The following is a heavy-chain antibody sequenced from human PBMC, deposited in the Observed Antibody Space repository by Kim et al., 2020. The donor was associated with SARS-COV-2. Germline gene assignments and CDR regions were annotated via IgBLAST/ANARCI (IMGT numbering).Heavy chain of an antibody. J-gene: IGHJ4*02. CDR2: IYYSGST. Sequence: SETLSLTCTVSGGSISSGGYYWSWIRQHPGKGLEWIGYIYYSGSTYYNPSLKSRVTISVDTSKNQFSLKLSSVTAADTAVYYCARVARWLQALDYWGQGTLVTVSS. CDR3: ARVARWLQALDY. D-gene: IGHD5-12*01. V-gene: IGHV4-31*03. CDR1: GGSISSGGYY.